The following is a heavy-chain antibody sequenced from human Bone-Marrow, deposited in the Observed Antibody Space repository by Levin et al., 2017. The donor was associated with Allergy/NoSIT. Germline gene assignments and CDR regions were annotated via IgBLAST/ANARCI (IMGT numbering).Heavy chain of an antibody. V-gene: IGHV1-69*13. CDR1: GGTFSRYA. D-gene: IGHD3-9*01. CDR3: AKDRGGERDYDWLSYAFDV. J-gene: IGHJ3*01. Sequence: RASVKVSCKASGGTFSRYAFNWVRQAPGQGLEWVGGLVPMFGTPHYAQKFQGRVTITADEFMSTVAMELSSLRSDDTAVYYCAKDRGGERDYDWLSYAFDVWGQGTMVTVSS. CDR2: LVPMFGTP.